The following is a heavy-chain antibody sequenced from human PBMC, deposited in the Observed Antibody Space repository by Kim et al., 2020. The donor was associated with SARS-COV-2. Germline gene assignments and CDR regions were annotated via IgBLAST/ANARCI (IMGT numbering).Heavy chain of an antibody. CDR2: INAGNGNT. CDR1: GYTFTSYA. Sequence: ASVKVSCKASGYTFTSYAMHWVRQAPGQRLEWMGWINAGNGNTKYSQKFQGRVTITRDTSASTAYMELSSLRSEDTAVYYCARAVPDIVLMVYAISPPNWFDPWGQGTLVTVSS. D-gene: IGHD2-8*01. V-gene: IGHV1-3*01. J-gene: IGHJ5*02. CDR3: ARAVPDIVLMVYAISPPNWFDP.